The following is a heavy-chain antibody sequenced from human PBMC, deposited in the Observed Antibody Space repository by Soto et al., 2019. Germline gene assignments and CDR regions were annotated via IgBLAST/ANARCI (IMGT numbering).Heavy chain of an antibody. CDR3: ARVILLVGAPDY. D-gene: IGHD2-15*01. CDR1: GYTFTSYG. V-gene: IGHV1-18*01. CDR2: ISAYNGNT. Sequence: ASVKVSCKASGYTFTSYGISWVRQAPGQGLEWMGWISAYNGNTNYAQKLQGRVTMTTDTSTSTAYVELRSLRSDDTAVYYCARVILLVGAPDYWGQGTLVTVSS. J-gene: IGHJ4*02.